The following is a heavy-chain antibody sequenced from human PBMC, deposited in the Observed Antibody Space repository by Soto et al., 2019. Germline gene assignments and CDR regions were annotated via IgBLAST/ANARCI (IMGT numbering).Heavy chain of an antibody. V-gene: IGHV3-48*01. CDR3: ARDRRETPDV. Sequence: EVQLVESGGGLVQPGGSLRLSCAASGFTFSSYSMNWVRQAPGKGLEWVSYISSSSSTIYYADSVTGRFTISRDNAKNSLYLQMNSLRAEDTAVYYCARDRRETPDVWGKGTTVTVSS. CDR1: GFTFSSYS. CDR2: ISSSSSTI. J-gene: IGHJ6*04.